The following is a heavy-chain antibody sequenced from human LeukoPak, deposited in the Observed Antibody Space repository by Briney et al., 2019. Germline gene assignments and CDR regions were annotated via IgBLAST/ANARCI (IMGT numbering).Heavy chain of an antibody. CDR1: GFTFSSYC. D-gene: IGHD3-22*01. J-gene: IGHJ4*02. Sequence: GGSLRLSCAASGFTFSSYCMHWVRQAPGKGLAWVAVICYDGSNKYYAASVKGRFTISRDNSKNTLYLQMNSLRAEDKAVYYCAKPAIDYYDSSGYYSSYFFHYWGQGTLVTVSS. CDR3: AKPAIDYYDSSGYYSSYFFHY. CDR2: ICYDGSNK. V-gene: IGHV3-33*06.